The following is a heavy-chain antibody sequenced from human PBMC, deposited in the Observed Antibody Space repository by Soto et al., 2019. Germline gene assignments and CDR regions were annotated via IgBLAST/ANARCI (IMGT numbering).Heavy chain of an antibody. V-gene: IGHV3-23*01. CDR2: ISGSGGST. CDR3: AKERGAEPATGRARFDP. D-gene: IGHD1-1*01. Sequence: EVQLLESGGGLVQPGGSVRLSCEASGLIFSDYAMSWVRQAPGMVLQWVSTISGSGGSTYYADSVKGRFTISRDNSKSTLYLQMNSLRVEDTALYYCAKERGAEPATGRARFDPWGQGTLVTVSS. CDR1: GLIFSDYA. J-gene: IGHJ5*02.